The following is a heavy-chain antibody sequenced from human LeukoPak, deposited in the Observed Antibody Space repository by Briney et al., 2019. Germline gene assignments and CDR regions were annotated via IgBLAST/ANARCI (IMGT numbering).Heavy chain of an antibody. CDR2: IIPIFGTA. J-gene: IGHJ4*02. D-gene: IGHD6-6*01. Sequence: PWASVKVSCKASGYSFTNYAMNWVRQAPGQGLEWMGGIIPIFGTANYAQKFQGRVTITADKSTSTAYMELSSLRSEDTAVYYCAFGIAARPVDFDYWGQGTLVTVSS. V-gene: IGHV1-69*06. CDR3: AFGIAARPVDFDY. CDR1: GYSFTNYA.